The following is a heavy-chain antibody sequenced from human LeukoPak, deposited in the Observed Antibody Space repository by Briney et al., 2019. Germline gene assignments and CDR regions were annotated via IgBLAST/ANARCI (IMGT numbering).Heavy chain of an antibody. D-gene: IGHD6-13*01. Sequence: ASVKVSCKASGYTFTSYGISWVRQAPGQGLEWMGWISAYSGNTNYAQKFQGRVTMTTDTSTSTVYMELRSLTSDDTAVYCCARDEAAAGTFFDYWGQGTLVTVSS. V-gene: IGHV1-18*01. CDR3: ARDEAAAGTFFDY. CDR1: GYTFTSYG. CDR2: ISAYSGNT. J-gene: IGHJ4*02.